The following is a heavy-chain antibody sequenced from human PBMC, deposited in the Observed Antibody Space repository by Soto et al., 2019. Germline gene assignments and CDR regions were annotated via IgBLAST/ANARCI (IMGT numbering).Heavy chain of an antibody. CDR2: ISRYGDFT. J-gene: IGHJ4*02. CDR3: AKDRYLDHDSRGYLFDN. D-gene: IGHD3-22*01. V-gene: IGHV3-23*01. CDR1: GFTFNIYA. Sequence: EVQLLESGGDLIQPEGSLRLSCAASGFTFNIYAMTWVRQAPGKGLEWVSAISRYGDFTYYADSVEGRFTISRDKSKNTLYLQMNSLRAEDTAVYYCAKDRYLDHDSRGYLFDNWGQGTLVTVSS.